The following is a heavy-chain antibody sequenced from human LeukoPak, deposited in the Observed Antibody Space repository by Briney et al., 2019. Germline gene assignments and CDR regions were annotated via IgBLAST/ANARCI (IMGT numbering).Heavy chain of an antibody. CDR3: ARLMVGQAGVGATHFDY. D-gene: IGHD1-26*01. CDR2: IRHDGTEK. J-gene: IGHJ4*02. CDR1: GFTFSTYG. Sequence: GGSLRLSCVVSGFTFSTYGMHWVRQAPGKGLEWLTFIRHDGTEKYYADFVKGRFTISRDNSRNTLYLQVNSLGPEDTAVYYCARLMVGQAGVGATHFDYWGEGTLVSVSS. V-gene: IGHV3-30*02.